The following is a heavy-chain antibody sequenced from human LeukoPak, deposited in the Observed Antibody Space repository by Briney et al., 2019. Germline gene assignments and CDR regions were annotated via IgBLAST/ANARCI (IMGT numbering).Heavy chain of an antibody. CDR2: INPNSGGT. D-gene: IGHD2-2*02. V-gene: IGHV1-2*02. CDR3: AIPPKLGYCSSTSCYTGNY. J-gene: IGHJ4*02. Sequence: ASVKVSCKASGYTFTGYYMHWVRQAPGQGLEWMGWINPNSGGTNYAQKFQGRVTMTRDTSISTAYMELSRLRSDDTAVYYCAIPPKLGYCSSTSCYTGNYWGQGTLVTVSS. CDR1: GYTFTGYY.